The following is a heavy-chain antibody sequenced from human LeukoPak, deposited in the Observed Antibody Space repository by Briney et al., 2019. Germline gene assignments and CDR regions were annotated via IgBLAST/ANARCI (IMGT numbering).Heavy chain of an antibody. V-gene: IGHV4-34*01. CDR1: GGSFSGYY. D-gene: IGHD2-2*01. CDR2: INHSGST. CDR3: ARAQYQLQRWFDP. J-gene: IGHJ5*02. Sequence: PSETLSLTCPVYGGSFSGYYWSWIRQPPGKGLEWIGEINHSGSTNYNPSLKIRVTISVDTSKNQFSLNLSSVTAADTAVYYCARAQYQLQRWFDPWGQGTLVTVSS.